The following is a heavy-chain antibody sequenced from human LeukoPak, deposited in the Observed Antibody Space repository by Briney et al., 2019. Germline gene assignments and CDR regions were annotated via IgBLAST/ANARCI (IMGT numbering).Heavy chain of an antibody. J-gene: IGHJ4*02. V-gene: IGHV1-46*01. Sequence: GASVKVSCKASGGTFSSYAISWVRQAPGQGLEWMGIINPSGGSTSYAQKFQGRVTMTRDMSTSTVYMELSSLRSEDTAVYYCAARHYYGSGSFWFDYWGQGTLVTVSS. CDR3: AARHYYGSGSFWFDY. CDR2: INPSGGST. CDR1: GGTFSSYA. D-gene: IGHD3-10*01.